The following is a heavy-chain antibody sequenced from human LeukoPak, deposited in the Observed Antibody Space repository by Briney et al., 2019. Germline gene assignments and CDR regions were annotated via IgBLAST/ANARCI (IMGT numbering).Heavy chain of an antibody. CDR3: ARFVNDAEPYYYYYYMDV. Sequence: SQTLSLTCAISGDSVSNNSAAWNWIRQSPSRGLEWLGRTYYRSKWYNDYAVSVKSRITINPDTSKNQFSLQLNSVTPEDTAVYYCARFVNDAEPYYYYYYMDVWGKGTTVTVSS. V-gene: IGHV6-1*01. D-gene: IGHD1-1*01. J-gene: IGHJ6*03. CDR1: GDSVSNNSAA. CDR2: TYYRSKWYN.